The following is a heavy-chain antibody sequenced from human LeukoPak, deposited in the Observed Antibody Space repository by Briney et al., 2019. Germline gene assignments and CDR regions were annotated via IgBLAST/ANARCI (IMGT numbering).Heavy chain of an antibody. CDR2: IRYDGSNK. D-gene: IGHD2-2*01. J-gene: IGHJ6*03. Sequence: GESLRLSCAASGFTFSTYIMNWVRQTPGKGLEWVAFIRYDGSNKYYADSVKGRFTISRDNSKNTLYLQMNSLRAEDTAVYYCARIVVVPAAMPAAAYMDVWGKGTTVTISS. CDR1: GFTFSTYI. V-gene: IGHV3-30*02. CDR3: ARIVVVPAAMPAAAYMDV.